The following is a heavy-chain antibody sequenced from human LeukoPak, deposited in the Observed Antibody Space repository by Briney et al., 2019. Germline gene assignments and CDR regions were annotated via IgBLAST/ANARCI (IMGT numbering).Heavy chain of an antibody. V-gene: IGHV3-53*01. CDR1: GFTVSRNY. CDR2: IYNDGST. Sequence: GGSLRLSCAASGFTVSRNYMSWVRQAPRRGLEWLSVIYNDGSTFYADSVKGRITISRDISKNTLYLQTNSLRAEDTAMYYCARGAGIAETGTGSFDYWGQGTLVTVSS. D-gene: IGHD6-13*01. J-gene: IGHJ4*02. CDR3: ARGAGIAETGTGSFDY.